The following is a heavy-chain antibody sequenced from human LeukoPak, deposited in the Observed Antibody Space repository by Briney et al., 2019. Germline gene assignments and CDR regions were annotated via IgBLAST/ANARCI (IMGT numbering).Heavy chain of an antibody. V-gene: IGHV3-74*01. J-gene: IGHJ4*02. Sequence: GRSLRLSCAASGFTFSRHWMHWVRQAPGKGLVWVSRINSDGSSTSYADSAKGRFTISRDNAKNTLYMQMNSLRAEDTAVYYCASDTVDTALGIDYWGQGTLVTVSS. CDR3: ASDTVDTALGIDY. D-gene: IGHD5-18*01. CDR2: INSDGSST. CDR1: GFTFSRHW.